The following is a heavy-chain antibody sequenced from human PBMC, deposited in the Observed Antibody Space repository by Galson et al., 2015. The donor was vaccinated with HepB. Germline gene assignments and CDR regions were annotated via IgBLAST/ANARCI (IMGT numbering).Heavy chain of an antibody. CDR2: IRSKANSYAT. CDR1: GFTFSGSA. CDR3: ARGGALDQ. D-gene: IGHD3-16*01. J-gene: IGHJ4*02. Sequence: SLRLSCAASGFTFSGSAMHWVRQASGKGLEWVGRIRSKANSYATAYAASVKGRFTISRDDSKNTAYLQMNSLRVEDTAVYYCARGGALDQWGQGTLVTVSS. V-gene: IGHV3-73*01.